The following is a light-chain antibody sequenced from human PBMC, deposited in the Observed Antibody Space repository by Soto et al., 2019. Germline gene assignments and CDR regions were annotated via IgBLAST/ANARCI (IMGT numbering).Light chain of an antibody. CDR1: QSISSW. CDR3: LQYQSYSGT. CDR2: KAS. V-gene: IGKV1-5*03. Sequence: DIQMTQSPPTLSASVGDRVTITCRASQSISSWLAWYQQKPGRAPKLLIYKASTLVSGVPSRFSGSGSETEFTLAINSLQPDDFATYYCLQYQSYSGTFGQGTKVDI. J-gene: IGKJ1*01.